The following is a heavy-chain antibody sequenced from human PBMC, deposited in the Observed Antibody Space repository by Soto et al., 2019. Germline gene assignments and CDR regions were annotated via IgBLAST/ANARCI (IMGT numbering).Heavy chain of an antibody. Sequence: VGSLRLSCAASGFTFSSYAMHWVRQAPGKGLEWVSVICCSGGNKYYADSVKGRFTISRDNSKNTLYLQMNSLRAEDTAVYYCAKAYYYDSSGYYPGRFDYWGQGTLVTVSS. CDR2: ICCSGGNK. D-gene: IGHD3-22*01. CDR3: AKAYYYDSSGYYPGRFDY. CDR1: GFTFSSYA. J-gene: IGHJ4*02. V-gene: IGHV3-30*04.